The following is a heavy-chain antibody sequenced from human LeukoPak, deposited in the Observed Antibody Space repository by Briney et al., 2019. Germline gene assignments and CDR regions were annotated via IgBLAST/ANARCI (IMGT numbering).Heavy chain of an antibody. CDR2: VFYTGST. Sequence: PSETLSLTCIVSGVSITNYYWTWIRQPPGEGLEWIGYVFYTGSTNYNPSLESRVTISVDTSKNQVSLKLTSMTAADTAVYYCATYSTASVGFHYWGRGTLVTVSS. CDR1: GVSITNYY. V-gene: IGHV4-59*01. J-gene: IGHJ4*02. D-gene: IGHD6-13*01. CDR3: ATYSTASVGFHY.